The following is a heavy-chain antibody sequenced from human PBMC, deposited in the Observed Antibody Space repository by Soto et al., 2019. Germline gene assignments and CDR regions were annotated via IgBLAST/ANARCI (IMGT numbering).Heavy chain of an antibody. CDR3: AASYYVILTGFFAFDI. Sequence: PSETLSLTCTVSGGASMSHFYWSWIRQPPGKALEWLGYISDSGNSNYNPSLKSRVTMPVDKSRSQFSLDLSSVTAADTAVYFCAASYYVILTGFFAFDIWGHGTMVTVS. CDR1: GGASMSHFY. J-gene: IGHJ3*02. D-gene: IGHD3-9*01. V-gene: IGHV4-59*01. CDR2: ISDSGNS.